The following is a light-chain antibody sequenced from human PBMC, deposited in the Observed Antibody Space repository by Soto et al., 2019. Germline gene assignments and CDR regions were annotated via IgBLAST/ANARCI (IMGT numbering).Light chain of an antibody. CDR1: QTVGMS. V-gene: IGKV3-11*01. CDR2: DAS. J-gene: IGKJ5*01. Sequence: EIVLTQSPATLSLSPGERATLSCRASQTVGMSLAWYQQKPGQAPRLLISDASNRATGIPARFSGSGSGTGLALTVSSLESEDFAIYFCQQRFNWPLTFGQGARLEIK. CDR3: QQRFNWPLT.